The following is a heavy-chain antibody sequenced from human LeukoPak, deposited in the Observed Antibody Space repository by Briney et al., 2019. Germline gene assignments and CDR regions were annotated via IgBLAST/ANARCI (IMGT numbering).Heavy chain of an antibody. V-gene: IGHV4-39*07. Sequence: PSETLSLTCSVSGGSISSSTSYWGWIRQPPGKGLEWIGSIYYSGSTYYNPSLKSRVTISVDTSKNQFSLKLSSVTAADTAVYYCARESSGWFATWGQGTLVTVSS. CDR2: IYYSGST. D-gene: IGHD6-19*01. CDR1: GGSISSSTSY. CDR3: ARESSGWFAT. J-gene: IGHJ5*02.